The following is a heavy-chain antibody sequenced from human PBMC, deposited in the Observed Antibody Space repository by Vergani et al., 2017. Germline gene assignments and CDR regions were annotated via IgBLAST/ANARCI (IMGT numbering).Heavy chain of an antibody. CDR1: GGSISSGGYY. CDR2: IYTSGST. Sequence: QVQLQESGPGLVKPSQTLALTCTVSGGSISSGGYYWSWFRQSPGKGLEWIGRIYTSGSTNYNPSLKSRVTISVDTSKNQFSLKLSSVTAADTAVYYCARGFEQWLVSRYYTYGMDVWGQGTTLTVSS. J-gene: IGHJ6*02. CDR3: ARGFEQWLVSRYYTYGMDV. V-gene: IGHV4-61*02. D-gene: IGHD6-19*01.